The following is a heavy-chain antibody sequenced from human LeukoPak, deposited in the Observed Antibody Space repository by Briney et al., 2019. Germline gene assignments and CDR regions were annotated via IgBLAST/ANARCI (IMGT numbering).Heavy chain of an antibody. J-gene: IGHJ6*03. CDR3: ARDRNYYDSSGYRPYYYYYYMDV. CDR2: IIPIFGTA. CDR1: GGTFSSYA. V-gene: IGHV1-69*05. Sequence: ASVKVSCKASGGTFSSYAISWVRQAPGQGLEWMGGIIPIFGTANYAQKFQGRVTITTDESTSTAYMELSSLRSEDTAVYYCARDRNYYDSSGYRPYYYYYYMDVWGQGTLVTVPS. D-gene: IGHD3-22*01.